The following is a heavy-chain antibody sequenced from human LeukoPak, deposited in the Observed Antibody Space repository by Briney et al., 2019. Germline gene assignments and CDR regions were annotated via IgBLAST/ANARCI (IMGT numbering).Heavy chain of an antibody. D-gene: IGHD6-6*01. CDR3: AIESSSSSWAFDY. J-gene: IGHJ4*02. Sequence: SQTLSLTCTVSGGSISSGSYYWSWIRQPAGKGLEWIGRIYTSGSTNYNPSLKSRVTISVDTSKNQFSLKLTSVTAADTAVYYCAIESSSSSWAFDYWGQGTPVTVSS. CDR1: GGSISSGSYY. V-gene: IGHV4-61*02. CDR2: IYTSGST.